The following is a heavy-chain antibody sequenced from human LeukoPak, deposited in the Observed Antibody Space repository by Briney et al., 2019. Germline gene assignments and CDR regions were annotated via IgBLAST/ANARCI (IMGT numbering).Heavy chain of an antibody. Sequence: GASVKVSCKASGGTFSSYAISWVRQAPGQGLEWMGGIIPIFGTANYAQEFQGRVTITADESTSTAYMELSSLRSEDTAVYYCAREPRSNIVVVPAAMEFDYWGQGTLVTVSS. CDR3: AREPRSNIVVVPAAMEFDY. J-gene: IGHJ4*02. CDR1: GGTFSSYA. V-gene: IGHV1-69*13. D-gene: IGHD2-2*01. CDR2: IIPIFGTA.